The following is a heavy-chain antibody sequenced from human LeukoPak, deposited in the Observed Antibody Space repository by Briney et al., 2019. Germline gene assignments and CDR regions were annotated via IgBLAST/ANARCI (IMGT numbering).Heavy chain of an antibody. Sequence: GGSLRLSCVASGLPIADFAMHWVRQAPGKGLEWVSLISGDGVSTFYADSVKGRFSISRDNSENSLSLEMNSLRTEDTAMYYCARESGKFDYWGQGTLVAVSS. V-gene: IGHV3-43*02. CDR2: ISGDGVST. J-gene: IGHJ4*02. CDR1: GLPIADFA. CDR3: ARESGKFDY.